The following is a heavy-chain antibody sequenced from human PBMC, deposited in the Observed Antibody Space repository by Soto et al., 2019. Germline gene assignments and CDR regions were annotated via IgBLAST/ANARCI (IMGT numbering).Heavy chain of an antibody. D-gene: IGHD3-16*01. Sequence: SETLSLTCTVSGGSISSGGYYWSWIRQHPGKGLEWIGYIYYSGSTYYNPSLKSRVTISVDTSKNQFSLKLSSVTAADTAVYYCARAGGDYAYYYMDVWGKGTTVTVSS. V-gene: IGHV4-31*03. J-gene: IGHJ6*03. CDR1: GGSISSGGYY. CDR2: IYYSGST. CDR3: ARAGGDYAYYYMDV.